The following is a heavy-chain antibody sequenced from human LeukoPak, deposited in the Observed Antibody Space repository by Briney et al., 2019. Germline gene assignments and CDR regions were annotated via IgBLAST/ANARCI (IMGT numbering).Heavy chain of an antibody. CDR3: ARDLAGHYYGSGSSFDY. Sequence: PGGSLRLSRAASGFTFSNYWMSWVRQAPGKGLEWVANIREDGSEKYYVDSVKGQFTISRDNAKNSLFLQMDSLRAEDTAVYYCARDLAGHYYGSGSSFDYWGQGTLVTVS. CDR2: IREDGSEK. CDR1: GFTFSNYW. V-gene: IGHV3-7*01. D-gene: IGHD3-10*01. J-gene: IGHJ4*02.